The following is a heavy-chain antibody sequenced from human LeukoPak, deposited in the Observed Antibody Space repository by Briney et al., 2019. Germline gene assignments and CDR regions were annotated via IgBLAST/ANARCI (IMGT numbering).Heavy chain of an antibody. CDR1: GGSINGYY. CDR2: INHSEST. V-gene: IGHV4-34*01. J-gene: IGHJ4*02. D-gene: IGHD2-2*02. CDR3: ARQEIGNCSSSSCYSFDY. Sequence: SETLSLTCAVYGGSINGYYWSWIRQPPGKGLEWIGEINHSESTNYNPSLKSRVSISVDTSKNQFSLKLLSSVTAADTAVYYCARQEIGNCSSSSCYSFDYWGQGTLVTVSS.